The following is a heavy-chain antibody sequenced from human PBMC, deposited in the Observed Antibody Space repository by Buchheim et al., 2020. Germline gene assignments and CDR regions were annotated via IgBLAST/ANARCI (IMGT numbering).Heavy chain of an antibody. CDR1: GDSIHSGGYS. CDR2: IHHSWTT. D-gene: IGHD3-3*01. Sequence: HLHLQESGSGLVNPSQTLSLTCAVSGDSIHSGGYSWSWIRQPPGKGLEWIGYIHHSWTTHYNPSLKSRVTTSVDRAKNQVSLKLSSVTAADTAVYYCARVPFWSGYSGDYWGQGTL. J-gene: IGHJ4*02. CDR3: ARVPFWSGYSGDY. V-gene: IGHV4-30-2*01.